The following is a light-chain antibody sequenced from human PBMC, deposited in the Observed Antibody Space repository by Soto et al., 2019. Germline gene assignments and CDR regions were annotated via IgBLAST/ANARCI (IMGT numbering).Light chain of an antibody. CDR3: QQYANSPGT. CDR2: AAS. Sequence: EIVLTQSPGTLSLSPGERATLSCRASQSVSSSYLAWYQQKPGQAPRLLIYAASSRATGIPDRFSGSGSGTDFTLTISRLEPEDFAVYSCQQYANSPGTFGQGPKVEIK. CDR1: QSVSSSY. V-gene: IGKV3-20*01. J-gene: IGKJ1*01.